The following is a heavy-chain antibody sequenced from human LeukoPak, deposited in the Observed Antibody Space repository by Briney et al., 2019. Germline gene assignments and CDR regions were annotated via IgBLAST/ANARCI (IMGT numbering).Heavy chain of an antibody. CDR1: GYTFTNYH. D-gene: IGHD2-21*02. J-gene: IGHJ4*02. Sequence: ASVKVSCKASGYTFTNYHLHWVRQAPGQGLEWMGIINPNGGSTNYAQKFQGGVTLTRDTSTSTVYMELSSLRSDDTAMYYCARGTYCGGDCSSLGGNYYFDYWGQGTLVTVSS. CDR2: INPNGGST. V-gene: IGHV1-46*01. CDR3: ARGTYCGGDCSSLGGNYYFDY.